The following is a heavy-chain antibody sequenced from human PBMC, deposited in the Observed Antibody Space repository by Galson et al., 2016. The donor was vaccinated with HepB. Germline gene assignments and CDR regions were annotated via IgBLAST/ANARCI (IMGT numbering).Heavy chain of an antibody. Sequence: QSGAEVKKPGESLKISCKASGYSFTSYWIVWVRQMPGKGLEWMRIIYAGDSNTRYSTSFQGQVPISADKSISTPYVQWRSLKASDTAIYYCARQKITFGGVIVVPSGMDVWGQGTAVTVSS. J-gene: IGHJ6*02. CDR1: GYSFTSYW. V-gene: IGHV5-51*01. CDR2: IYAGDSNT. D-gene: IGHD3-16*02. CDR3: ARQKITFGGVIVVPSGMDV.